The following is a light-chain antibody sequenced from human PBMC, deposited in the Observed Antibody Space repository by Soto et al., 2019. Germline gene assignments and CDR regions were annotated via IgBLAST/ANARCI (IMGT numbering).Light chain of an antibody. V-gene: IGLV1-47*02. CDR2: SNN. Sequence: QSVLTQPPSASGTPGQRVFISCSGSSSNIGGTNYAYWYQQLPGAAPKLLMHSNNLRPSGVPERIYGSKSGTSASLAISGLRSEDESVYYCASWDDRLGAVMFGGGTKATVL. J-gene: IGLJ3*02. CDR3: ASWDDRLGAVM. CDR1: SSNIGGTNY.